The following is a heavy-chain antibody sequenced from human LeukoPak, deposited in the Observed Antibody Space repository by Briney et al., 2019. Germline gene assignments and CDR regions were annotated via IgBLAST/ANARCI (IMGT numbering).Heavy chain of an antibody. CDR1: GFTFSSYS. CDR2: ISSSSSYI. V-gene: IGHV3-21*01. Sequence: GGSLRLSCAASGFTFSSYSMHWVRQAPGKGLEWVSSISSSSSYIYYADSVKGRFTISRDNAKNSLYLQMNSLRAEDTAVYYCAREVSYYYDSSGYYYFDYWGQGTLVTVSS. CDR3: AREVSYYYDSSGYYYFDY. D-gene: IGHD3-22*01. J-gene: IGHJ4*02.